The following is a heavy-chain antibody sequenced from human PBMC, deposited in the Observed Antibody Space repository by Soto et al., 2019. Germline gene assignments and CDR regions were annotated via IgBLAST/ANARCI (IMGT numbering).Heavy chain of an antibody. Sequence: ASVKVSCKASGYTFTSYAMHWVRQAPGQRREWMGWINAGNGNTKYSQKFQGRVTITRDTSASTAYMELSSLRSEDTAVYYCARGKVEAASYYYGMDVWGQGXTVTVSS. D-gene: IGHD2-15*01. J-gene: IGHJ6*02. CDR1: GYTFTSYA. V-gene: IGHV1-3*01. CDR3: ARGKVEAASYYYGMDV. CDR2: INAGNGNT.